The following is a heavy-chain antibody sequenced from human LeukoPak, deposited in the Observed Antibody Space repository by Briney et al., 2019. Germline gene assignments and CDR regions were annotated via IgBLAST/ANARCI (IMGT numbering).Heavy chain of an antibody. D-gene: IGHD3-16*02. CDR2: INHSGST. CDR3: ARGSSSWFIVYYMDV. CDR1: GGSFSGYY. Sequence: PSETLSLTCAVYGGSFSGYYWSWIRQPPGKELEWIGEINHSGSTNYNPSLKSRVTISVDTSKNQFSLKLSSVTAADTAVYYCARGSSSWFIVYYMDVWGKGTTVTVSS. J-gene: IGHJ6*03. V-gene: IGHV4-34*01.